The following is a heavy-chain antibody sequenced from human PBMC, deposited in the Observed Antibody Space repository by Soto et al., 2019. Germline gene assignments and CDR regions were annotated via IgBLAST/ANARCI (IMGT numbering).Heavy chain of an antibody. D-gene: IGHD2-15*01. J-gene: IGHJ2*01. Sequence: QVHLVESGGGVVQPGRSLRLSCAASAFTFSAYGMHWVRQAPGKGLEWVALIWHDGSNEHYADSVKGRFIISRDNSKSTLYLHMNSLRAEDTAVYFCARGADCSGGSCFWGFFDLWGRGTLVTVSS. V-gene: IGHV3-33*01. CDR1: AFTFSAYG. CDR3: ARGADCSGGSCFWGFFDL. CDR2: IWHDGSNE.